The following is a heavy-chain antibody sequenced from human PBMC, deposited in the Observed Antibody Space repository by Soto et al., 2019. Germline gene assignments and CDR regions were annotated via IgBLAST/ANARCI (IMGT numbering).Heavy chain of an antibody. CDR2: ISGSGGST. J-gene: IGHJ4*02. CDR3: AKAYYVWGSYRTYYFDY. D-gene: IGHD3-16*02. Sequence: EVQLLESGGGLVQPGGSLRLSCAASGFTFSSYAMSWVRQAPGKGLEWVSAISGSGGSTYYADSVKGRFTISRDNSKNTLYLQMNSLRAEDTAVYYCAKAYYVWGSYRTYYFDYWGQGTLVTVPS. V-gene: IGHV3-23*01. CDR1: GFTFSSYA.